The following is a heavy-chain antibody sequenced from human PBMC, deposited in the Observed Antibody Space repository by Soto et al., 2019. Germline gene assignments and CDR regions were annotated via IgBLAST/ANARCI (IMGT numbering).Heavy chain of an antibody. D-gene: IGHD6-19*01. J-gene: IGHJ6*02. CDR2: IYHSGST. CDR1: GYSISSGYY. Sequence: LSLTCAVSGYSISSGYYWGWIRQPPGKGLEWIGSIYHSGSTYYNPSLKSRVTISVDTSKNQFSLKQSSVTAADTAVYYCARLSGWPGYYYYYGMDVWGQGTTVTVSS. CDR3: ARLSGWPGYYYYYGMDV. V-gene: IGHV4-38-2*01.